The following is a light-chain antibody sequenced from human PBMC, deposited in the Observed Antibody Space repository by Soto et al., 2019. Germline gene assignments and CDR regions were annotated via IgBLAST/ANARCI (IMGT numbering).Light chain of an antibody. J-gene: IGLJ3*02. V-gene: IGLV3-21*04. CDR2: YDT. CDR3: QVWDGGSDHWE. CDR1: NIESKS. Sequence: SYELTQSPSVSVAPGKTARITCGGDNIESKSVHWYQQRPGQAPVLVIHYDTDRPSGIPERFSGSNSGNTATLTISRVEDGDEADYYCQVWDGGSDHWEFGGGTKVTVL.